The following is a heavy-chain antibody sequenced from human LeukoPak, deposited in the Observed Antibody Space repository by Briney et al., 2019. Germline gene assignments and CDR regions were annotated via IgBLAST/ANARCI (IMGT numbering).Heavy chain of an antibody. CDR3: ASDRITMVRGVYAFDI. J-gene: IGHJ3*02. Sequence: GGSLRLSCAASGFTFSSYSMNWVRQAPGKGLEWVSSISSSSSYIYYADSVKARFTISRDNAKNSLYLQMNSLRAEDTAVYYCASDRITMVRGVYAFDIWGQGTMVTVSS. CDR2: ISSSSSYI. D-gene: IGHD3-10*01. CDR1: GFTFSSYS. V-gene: IGHV3-21*01.